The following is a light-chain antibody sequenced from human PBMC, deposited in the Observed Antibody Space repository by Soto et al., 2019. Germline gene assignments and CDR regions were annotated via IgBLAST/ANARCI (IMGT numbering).Light chain of an antibody. CDR2: DAS. CDR3: QQSYSTPPT. J-gene: IGKJ1*01. V-gene: IGKV1-39*01. CDR1: QSVSSY. Sequence: EIRMTQSPSCLCACVGDGGSIXCRASQSVSSYLIWYQQKPGKAPKPLIYDASSLQTGVPSRFSGSGSATDFTRTISSLQPEDFATYYRQQSYSTPPTFGQGTKVDIK.